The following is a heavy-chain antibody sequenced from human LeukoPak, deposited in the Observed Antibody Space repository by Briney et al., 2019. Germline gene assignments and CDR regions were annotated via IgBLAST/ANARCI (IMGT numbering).Heavy chain of an antibody. J-gene: IGHJ5*02. V-gene: IGHV3-66*02. Sequence: GGSLRLSWAASGFTVSSNYMSWVRQAPGKGLEWVSVIYSGGSTDYADSVKGRFTISRDNSKNTLYLQINSLRAEDTAVYYCARDAGDCSSTSCYWRGHWFDPWGQGTLVTVSS. D-gene: IGHD2-2*01. CDR3: ARDAGDCSSTSCYWRGHWFDP. CDR2: IYSGGST. CDR1: GFTVSSNY.